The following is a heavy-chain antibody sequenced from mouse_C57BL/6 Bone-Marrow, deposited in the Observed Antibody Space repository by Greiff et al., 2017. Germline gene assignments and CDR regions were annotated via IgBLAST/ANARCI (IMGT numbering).Heavy chain of an antibody. V-gene: IGHV7-1*01. Sequence: EVKLMESGGGLVQSGRSLRLSCATSGFTFSDFYMEWVRQAPGKGLEWIAASRNKANDYTTEYSASVKGRFIVSRDTSTRILYLQMNALRAEDTAIYYCARDTTVVPFAVWGPGTLVTGSA. D-gene: IGHD1-1*01. CDR2: SRNKANDYTT. CDR3: ARDTTVVPFAV. J-gene: IGHJ3*01. CDR1: GFTFSDFY.